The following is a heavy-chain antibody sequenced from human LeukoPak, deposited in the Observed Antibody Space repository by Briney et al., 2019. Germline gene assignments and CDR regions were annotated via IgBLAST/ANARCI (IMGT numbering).Heavy chain of an antibody. CDR3: ARRAGAYSHPYDY. V-gene: IGHV3-7*03. CDR1: GFTFSNYW. CDR2: IKQDGSEK. Sequence: GGSLRLSCAASGFTFSNYWMSWVRQAPGKGLEWVANIKQDGSEKYYVDSVKGRFTISRDNAKNSLYLQMNSLRADDTAVYYCARRAGAYSHPYDYWGQGTLVTVSS. D-gene: IGHD4/OR15-4a*01. J-gene: IGHJ4*02.